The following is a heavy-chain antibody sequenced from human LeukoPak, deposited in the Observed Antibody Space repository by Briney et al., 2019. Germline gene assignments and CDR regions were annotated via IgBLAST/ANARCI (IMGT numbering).Heavy chain of an antibody. Sequence: SETLSLTCSVSGYSISSGYYWGWIRQPPGKGLEWIGSISHSGSTYYNPSLKSRVTISVDTSKNQFSLKLSSVTAADTAVYYCARALGYCSGGSCYYYYCMDVWGKGTTVTVSS. J-gene: IGHJ6*03. CDR2: ISHSGST. D-gene: IGHD2-15*01. CDR3: ARALGYCSGGSCYYYYCMDV. CDR1: GYSISSGYY. V-gene: IGHV4-38-2*02.